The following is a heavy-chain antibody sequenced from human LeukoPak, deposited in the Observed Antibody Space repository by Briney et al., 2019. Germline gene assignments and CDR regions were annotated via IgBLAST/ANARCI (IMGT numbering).Heavy chain of an antibody. D-gene: IGHD6-13*01. CDR1: GSSISSSYW. CDR3: AGLHFAASEEFDP. J-gene: IGHJ5*02. V-gene: IGHV4-28*05. CDR2: IYYGGSI. Sequence: PSETLSLTCAVSGSSISSSYWWGWLRQPPGKGLEWIGKIYYGGSINYNPSLESRVTMSVDMSRNQFSLKLTSVTAVDTAVYYCAGLHFAASEEFDPWGQGILVTVSS.